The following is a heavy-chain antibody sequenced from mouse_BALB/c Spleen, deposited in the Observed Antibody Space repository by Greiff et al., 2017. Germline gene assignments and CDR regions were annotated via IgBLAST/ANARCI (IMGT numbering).Heavy chain of an antibody. V-gene: IGHV5-17*02. J-gene: IGHJ3*01. CDR3: AREDYGGFAY. D-gene: IGHD1-2*01. Sequence: DVKLVESGGGLVQPGGSRKLSCAASGFTFSSFGMHWVRQAPEKGLEWVAYISSGSSTIYYADTVKGRFTISRDNPKNTLFLQMTSLRSEDTAMYYCAREDYGGFAYWGQGTLVTVSA. CDR1: GFTFSSFG. CDR2: ISSGSSTI.